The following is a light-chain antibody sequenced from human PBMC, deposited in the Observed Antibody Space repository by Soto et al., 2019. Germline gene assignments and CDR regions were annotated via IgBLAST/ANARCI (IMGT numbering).Light chain of an antibody. V-gene: IGLV2-8*01. J-gene: IGLJ2*01. CDR1: SSDVGGYNY. Sequence: QSALTQPPSASGSPGQSVTISCTGTSSDVGGYNYVSWYQPHPGKAPKLMIYEVSKRPSGVPDPFSGSKSGNTASLTVSGLQAEDEADYYCSSYAGSNNFVFGGGTKLTVL. CDR3: SSYAGSNNFV. CDR2: EVS.